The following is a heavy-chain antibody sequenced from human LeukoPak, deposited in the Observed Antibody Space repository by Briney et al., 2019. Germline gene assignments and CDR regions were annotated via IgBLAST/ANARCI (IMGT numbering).Heavy chain of an antibody. Sequence: PSETLSLTCTVSGGSISSGGYYWSWIRQPPGKGLEWIGYIYYNGSTNYNPSLKSRVTISVDTSKNQFSLRLSSVTAADTAVYYCARVRDDSGGYPFYFDYWGQGTLVTVSS. CDR1: GGSISSGGYY. V-gene: IGHV4-61*08. J-gene: IGHJ4*02. D-gene: IGHD1-26*01. CDR3: ARVRDDSGGYPFYFDY. CDR2: IYYNGST.